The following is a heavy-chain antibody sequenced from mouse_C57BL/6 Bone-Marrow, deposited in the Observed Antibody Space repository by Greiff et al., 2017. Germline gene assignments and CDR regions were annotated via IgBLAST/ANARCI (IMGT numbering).Heavy chain of an antibody. CDR2: ISSGSSTI. J-gene: IGHJ4*01. V-gene: IGHV5-17*01. CDR1: GFTFSDYG. Sequence: EVHLVESGGGLVKPGGSLKLSCAASGFTFSDYGMHWVRQAPEKGLEWVAYISSGSSTIYYADTVKGRFTISRDNAKNTLFLQMTSLRSEDTAMCYCASACAMDYWGQGTSVTVSS. CDR3: ASACAMDY.